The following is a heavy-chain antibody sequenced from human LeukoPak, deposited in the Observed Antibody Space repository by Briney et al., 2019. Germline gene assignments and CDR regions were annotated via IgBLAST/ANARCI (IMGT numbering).Heavy chain of an antibody. CDR3: ARWAYYYDSSGYHWFDP. CDR1: GGTFSSYA. V-gene: IGHV1-69*04. D-gene: IGHD3-22*01. CDR2: IIPILSIA. J-gene: IGHJ5*02. Sequence: SVKVSCKASGGTFSSYAISWVRQAPGQGLEWMGRIIPILSIANYAQKFQGRVTITADKSASTAYMELSSLRSEDTAVYYCARWAYYYDSSGYHWFDPWGQGTLVTVSS.